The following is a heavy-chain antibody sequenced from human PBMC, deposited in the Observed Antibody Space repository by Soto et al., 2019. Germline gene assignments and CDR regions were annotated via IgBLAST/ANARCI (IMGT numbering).Heavy chain of an antibody. CDR2: IYYSGST. CDR1: CGSISSYY. Sequence: SETLSLTCTVSCGSISSYYWSWIRQPPGKGLEWIGYIYYSGSTNYNPSLKSRVTISVDTSKNQFSLKLSSVTAADTAVYYCARLCDYIWGSYRYGFDYWGQGTLVTVSS. V-gene: IGHV4-59*08. J-gene: IGHJ4*02. CDR3: ARLCDYIWGSYRYGFDY. D-gene: IGHD3-16*02.